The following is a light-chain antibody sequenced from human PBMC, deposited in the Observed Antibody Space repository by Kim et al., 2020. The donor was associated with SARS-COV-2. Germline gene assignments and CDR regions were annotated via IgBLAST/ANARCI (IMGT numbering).Light chain of an antibody. CDR3: ASWDDSLSGVL. CDR1: SSNIGSTF. Sequence: GQRGTISCSGSSSNIGSTFVYWYQHLPGTAPKLLIYRNNRRPSGVPDRFSGSKSGTSASLAISGLRSEDEADYYCASWDDSLSGVLFGGGTQLTVL. CDR2: RNN. V-gene: IGLV1-47*01. J-gene: IGLJ2*01.